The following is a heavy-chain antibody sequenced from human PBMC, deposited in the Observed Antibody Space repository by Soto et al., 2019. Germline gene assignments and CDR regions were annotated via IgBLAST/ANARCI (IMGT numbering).Heavy chain of an antibody. CDR3: GKERRGRGWFVCSH. D-gene: IGHD6-19*01. CDR2: ISGNGADT. Sequence: DVQLLESGGGLVQPGGSVRLSCAASGFTFGDYAMSWVRQAPGKGLEGVSAISGNGADTSYADSVRGRVTISRDNSKDTQGLQMNSLGADDTAVEDCGKERRGRGWFVCSHWGQGILVTVAS. CDR1: GFTFGDYA. V-gene: IGHV3-23*01. J-gene: IGHJ1*01.